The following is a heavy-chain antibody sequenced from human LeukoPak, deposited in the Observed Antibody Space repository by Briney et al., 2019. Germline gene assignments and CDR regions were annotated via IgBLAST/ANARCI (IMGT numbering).Heavy chain of an antibody. Sequence: PGGSLRLSCAASGFTLSSYWMSWVRQAPGKGLEWVANIKQDGSEKYYVDSVKGRFTISRDNAKNSLYLQMNSLRAEDTAVYYCARADDYGDFFDYWGQGTLVTVSS. CDR3: ARADDYGDFFDY. CDR1: GFTLSSYW. CDR2: IKQDGSEK. D-gene: IGHD4-17*01. J-gene: IGHJ4*02. V-gene: IGHV3-7*01.